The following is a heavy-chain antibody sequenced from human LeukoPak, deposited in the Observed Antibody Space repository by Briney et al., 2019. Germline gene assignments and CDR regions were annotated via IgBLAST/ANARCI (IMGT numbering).Heavy chain of an antibody. D-gene: IGHD3-3*01. V-gene: IGHV3-23*01. CDR1: GFTFSTYA. Sequence: QPGGSLRLSCAASGFTFSTYAVNWVRQAPGKGLEWVSAITGSGGATYYADSVKGRFTISRDNSKNTLYLQMSSLRAEDTAVYYCARTDDFWSGSLEWGTERRRTRLNAFDIWGQGTMVTVSS. CDR3: ARTDDFWSGSLEWGTERRRTRLNAFDI. CDR2: ITGSGGAT. J-gene: IGHJ3*02.